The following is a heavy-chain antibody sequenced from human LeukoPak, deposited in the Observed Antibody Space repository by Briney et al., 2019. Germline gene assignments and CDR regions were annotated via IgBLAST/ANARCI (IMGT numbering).Heavy chain of an antibody. CDR2: IMPLFGTA. Sequence: ASVKVSCKTSGGTFNNSAISWVRQAPGQGLEWLGGIMPLFGTAGYAQKFQGRVTITKDESTRPVYLEPPSLTADDTAVYYCARDVHGDYGSGWFDPWGQGTLVSVSS. J-gene: IGHJ5*02. CDR1: GGTFNNSA. V-gene: IGHV1-69*05. D-gene: IGHD4-17*01. CDR3: ARDVHGDYGSGWFDP.